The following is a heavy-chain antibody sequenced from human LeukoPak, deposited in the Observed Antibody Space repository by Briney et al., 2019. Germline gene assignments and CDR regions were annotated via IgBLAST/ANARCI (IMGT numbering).Heavy chain of an antibody. D-gene: IGHD6-13*01. Sequence: PGRSLRLSCAASGFTFSNYGMHWVRQAPGKGLEGVAVMSSDGSDKYYADSVKGRFTISRDNSKNTLYLQMNSLRTEDTAVYSCAKDGSSRWEGMHVWGKGTTVIVSS. V-gene: IGHV3-30*18. CDR2: MSSDGSDK. J-gene: IGHJ6*04. CDR3: AKDGSSRWEGMHV. CDR1: GFTFSNYG.